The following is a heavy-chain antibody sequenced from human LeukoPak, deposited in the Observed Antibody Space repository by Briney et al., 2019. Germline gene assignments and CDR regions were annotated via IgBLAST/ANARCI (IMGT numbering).Heavy chain of an antibody. J-gene: IGHJ4*02. CDR1: GYSFTSYW. Sequence: PGESLKISCKGSGYSFTSYWIGWVRQMPGKGLEWMVIIYPGDSDTRYSTSFQGQVTISADKSISTAYLQWSRLKASDTAIYYCARRATLYSPENYWGQGTLVTVSS. D-gene: IGHD5-18*01. V-gene: IGHV5-51*01. CDR2: IYPGDSDT. CDR3: ARRATLYSPENY.